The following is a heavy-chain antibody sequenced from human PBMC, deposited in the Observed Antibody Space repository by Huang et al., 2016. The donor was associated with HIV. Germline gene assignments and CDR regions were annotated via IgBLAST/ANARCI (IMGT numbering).Heavy chain of an antibody. CDR1: GGSIKSRNYY. Sequence: QLQLQESGPGLVKPSDTLSLNCTISGGSIKSRNYYWGWVRQAPGTGLEWIGDIYYRGSPYYNPSLRSRGSLSVDTSKNQVTLKVNAVIAADTAVYCCARRQGSGYYFYFDYWGRGIPVTVSA. D-gene: IGHD3-22*01. CDR3: ARRQGSGYYFYFDY. CDR2: IYYRGSP. J-gene: IGHJ4*02. V-gene: IGHV4-39*01.